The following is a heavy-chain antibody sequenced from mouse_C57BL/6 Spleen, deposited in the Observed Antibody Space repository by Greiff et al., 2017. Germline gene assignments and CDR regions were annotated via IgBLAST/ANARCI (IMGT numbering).Heavy chain of an antibody. D-gene: IGHD1-1*01. CDR3: ARPDYYGSSSWFAY. Sequence: EVKVEESGGGLVKPGGSLKLSCAASGFTFSDYGMHWVRQAPEKGLEWVAYISSGSSTIYYADTVKGRFTISRDNAKNTLFLQMTSLRSEDTAMYYGARPDYYGSSSWFAYWGQGTLVTVSA. CDR2: ISSGSSTI. V-gene: IGHV5-17*01. CDR1: GFTFSDYG. J-gene: IGHJ3*01.